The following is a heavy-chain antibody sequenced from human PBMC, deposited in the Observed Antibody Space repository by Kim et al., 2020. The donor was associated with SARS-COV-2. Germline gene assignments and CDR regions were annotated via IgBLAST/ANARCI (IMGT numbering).Heavy chain of an antibody. CDR1: GGTFSSYA. CDR2: IIPIFGTA. J-gene: IGHJ6*02. CDR3: ARDQTTVNIAAAGMYYYGMDV. Sequence: ASVKVSCKASGGTFSSYAISWVRQAPGQGLEWMGGIIPIFGTANYAQKFQGRVTITADESTSTAYMELSSLRSEDTAVYYCARDQTTVNIAAAGMYYYGMDVWGQGTTVTVSS. D-gene: IGHD6-13*01. V-gene: IGHV1-69*13.